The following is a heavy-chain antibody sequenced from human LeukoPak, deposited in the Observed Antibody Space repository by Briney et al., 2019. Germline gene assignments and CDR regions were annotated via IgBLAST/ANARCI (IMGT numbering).Heavy chain of an antibody. J-gene: IGHJ4*02. V-gene: IGHV4-59*01. CDR1: GGSISSYY. CDR3: ARGPNYGSGSYYKALDY. Sequence: SETLSLTCTVSGGSISSYYWSWIRHPPGKGLEWLGYIYYSGSTNYNPSLKSRVTISVDTSKNQFSLKLSSVTAADTAVYYCARGPNYGSGSYYKALDYWGQGTLVTVSS. CDR2: IYYSGST. D-gene: IGHD3-10*01.